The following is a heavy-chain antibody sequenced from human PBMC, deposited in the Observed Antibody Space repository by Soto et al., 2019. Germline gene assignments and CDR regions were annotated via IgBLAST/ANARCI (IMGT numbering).Heavy chain of an antibody. D-gene: IGHD5-18*01. CDR1: GYSFISHY. Sequence: ASVKVSCKAFGYSFISHYMHWVRQAPGQGLEWMGWINPNSGGTNYAQKFQGWVTMARDTSISTAYMELSRLRSDDTAVYYCARAHRGYSYGYPVYWGQGTLVTVSS. V-gene: IGHV1-2*04. J-gene: IGHJ4*02. CDR3: ARAHRGYSYGYPVY. CDR2: INPNSGGT.